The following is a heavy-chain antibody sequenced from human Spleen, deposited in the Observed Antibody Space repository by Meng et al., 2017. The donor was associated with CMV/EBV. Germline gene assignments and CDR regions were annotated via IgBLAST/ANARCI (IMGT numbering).Heavy chain of an antibody. CDR3: AKVYNSGWFGFDY. CDR1: GFTFDDYA. CDR2: ISSNSGTI. J-gene: IGHJ4*02. D-gene: IGHD6-19*01. V-gene: IGHV3-9*01. Sequence: SLKISCAASGFTFDDYAMHWVRQAPGKGLEWVSGISSNSGTIIYADSVRGRFTISRDNARKSLYLQMNSLRGEDTALYYGAKVYNSGWFGFDYWGRGTLVTVSS.